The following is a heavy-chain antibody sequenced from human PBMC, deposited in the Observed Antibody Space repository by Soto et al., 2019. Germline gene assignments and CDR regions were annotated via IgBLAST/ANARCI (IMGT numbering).Heavy chain of an antibody. V-gene: IGHV3-23*01. Sequence: PGGSLRRSCAASGFTFSSYAMSWVRQAPGKGLEWVSAISGSGGSTYYADSVKGRFTISRDNSKNTLYLQMNSLRAEDTAVYYCAKRRRAVGATGHFEAWGKGILVTVS. J-gene: IGHJ4*02. CDR3: AKRRRAVGATGHFEA. CDR2: ISGSGGST. CDR1: GFTFSSYA. D-gene: IGHD1-26*01.